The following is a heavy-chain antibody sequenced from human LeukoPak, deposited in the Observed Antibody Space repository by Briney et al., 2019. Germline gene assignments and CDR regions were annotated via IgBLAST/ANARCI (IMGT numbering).Heavy chain of an antibody. D-gene: IGHD2-2*01. CDR1: GFTLSGHN. J-gene: IGHJ5*02. Sequence: GGSLRLSCAATGFTLSGHNMNWVRQAPGKGLDWVSSISPTSAYIYYQDSVKGRFTISRDDAKNSLYLEMDSLRAEDTAVYYCARVHCSSTSCKGNWFDPWGQGTLVTVSS. V-gene: IGHV3-21*01. CDR2: ISPTSAYI. CDR3: ARVHCSSTSCKGNWFDP.